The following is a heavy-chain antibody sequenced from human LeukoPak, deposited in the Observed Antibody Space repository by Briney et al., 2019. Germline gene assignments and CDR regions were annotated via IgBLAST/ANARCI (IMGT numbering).Heavy chain of an antibody. CDR2: IGGSGGST. J-gene: IGHJ4*02. CDR1: GFTFNDYA. Sequence: GGSLRLSCAASGFTFNDYAMSWVRQYPGKGLAWVSAIGGSGGSTYYADSVKGRFTISRDNSKNTLYLQMNSLRAEDTALYYCAKERGIYSGYDYFDYWGQGTLVTASS. V-gene: IGHV3-23*01. D-gene: IGHD5-12*01. CDR3: AKERGIYSGYDYFDY.